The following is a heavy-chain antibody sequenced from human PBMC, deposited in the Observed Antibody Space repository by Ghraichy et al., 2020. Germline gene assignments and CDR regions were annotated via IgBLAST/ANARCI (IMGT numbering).Heavy chain of an antibody. CDR1: GFTFDDYA. CDR3: AKDSGFGSPDWDAFDI. V-gene: IGHV3-9*01. Sequence: GGSLRLSCAASGFTFDDYAMHWVRQAPGKGLEWVSGISWNSGSIGYADSVKGRFTISRDNAKNSLYLQMNSLRAEDTALYYCAKDSGFGSPDWDAFDIWGQGTMVTVSS. CDR2: ISWNSGSI. D-gene: IGHD3-10*01. J-gene: IGHJ3*02.